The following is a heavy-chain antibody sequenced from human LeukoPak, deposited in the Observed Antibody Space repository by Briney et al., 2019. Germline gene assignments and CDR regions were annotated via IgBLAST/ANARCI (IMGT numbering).Heavy chain of an antibody. J-gene: IGHJ5*02. CDR1: GGSISSYY. CDR2: IYYSGST. V-gene: IGHV4-59*01. D-gene: IGHD3-10*01. Sequence: SETLSLTCTVSGGSISSYYWSWIRKPPGKGLEWIGYIYYSGSTNYDPSLKSRVTISVDTSKNQFSLKLSSVTAADTAVYYCARISITMVRGPGWFDPWGQGTLVTVSS. CDR3: ARISITMVRGPGWFDP.